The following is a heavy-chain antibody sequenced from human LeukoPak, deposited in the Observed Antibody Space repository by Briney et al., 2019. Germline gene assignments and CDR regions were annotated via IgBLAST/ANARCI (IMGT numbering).Heavy chain of an antibody. Sequence: ASVKVSCKASGYTFTRYGVSWVRQAPGQGLEWMGWISAYNGNTNYAQKLQGRVTMTTDRPTSTAYMELRSLRSDDTAVYYCARAHGYDSSGYSEAYFDYWGQGTLVTVSS. CDR1: GYTFTRYG. CDR3: ARAHGYDSSGYSEAYFDY. J-gene: IGHJ4*02. CDR2: ISAYNGNT. D-gene: IGHD3-22*01. V-gene: IGHV1-18*01.